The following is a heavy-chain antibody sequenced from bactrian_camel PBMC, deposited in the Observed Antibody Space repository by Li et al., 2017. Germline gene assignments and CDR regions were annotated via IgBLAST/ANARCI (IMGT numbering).Heavy chain of an antibody. CDR3: AADRSGYCVSYDY. CDR2: IYTGGGTT. Sequence: HVQLVESGGGSVQAGGSLRLSCAYSGDIYDSYCMAWFRQTPGKEREGVAAIYTGGGTTCYADSVKGRFTISRDNAKNTLYLQMNSLKPEDTAVYYCAADRSGYCVSYDYWGQGTQVTVS. CDR1: GDIYDSYC. V-gene: IGHV3S1*01. D-gene: IGHD2*01. J-gene: IGHJ4*01.